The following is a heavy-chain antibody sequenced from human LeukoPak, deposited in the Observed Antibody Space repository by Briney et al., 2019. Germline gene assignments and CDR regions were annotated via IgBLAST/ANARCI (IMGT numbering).Heavy chain of an antibody. CDR3: GRDIGRYSGSYPDY. CDR2: INPNSGGT. V-gene: IGHV1-2*02. D-gene: IGHD1-26*01. Sequence: ASVKVSCKASGYTFTGYYMHWVRQAPGQGLEWMGWINPNSGGTNYAQKFQGRVTMTRDTSISTAYMELSRLRSDDPAVYYCGRDIGRYSGSYPDYWGQGTLVTASS. CDR1: GYTFTGYY. J-gene: IGHJ4*02.